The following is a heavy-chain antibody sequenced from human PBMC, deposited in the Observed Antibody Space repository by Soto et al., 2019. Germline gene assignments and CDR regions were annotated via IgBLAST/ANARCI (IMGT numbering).Heavy chain of an antibody. CDR1: GGSISSGGYY. J-gene: IGHJ4*02. Sequence: PSETLSLTCTVSGGSISSGGYYWSWIRQHPGKGLEWIGYIYYSGSTYYNPSLKSRVTISVDTSKNQFSLKLSSVTAADTAVYYCARRLPRNRAFDYWGQGTLVTVSS. CDR2: IYYSGST. CDR3: ARRLPRNRAFDY. D-gene: IGHD1-1*01. V-gene: IGHV4-31*03.